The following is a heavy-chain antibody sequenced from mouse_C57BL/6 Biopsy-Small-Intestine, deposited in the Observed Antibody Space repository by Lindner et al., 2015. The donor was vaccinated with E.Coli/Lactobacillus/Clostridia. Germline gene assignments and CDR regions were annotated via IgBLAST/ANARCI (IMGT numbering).Heavy chain of an antibody. CDR1: GYMFTGYY. CDR3: ARDGYFRDITVAGEDALDL. V-gene: IGHV1-84*02. J-gene: IGHJ3*01. Sequence: SVKVSCKASGYMFTGYYIHWVRQAPGQGPEWMGWIIPGSGGTNYAQKFQDRVTMTRDTSNNTAYMELSRLTSDDTAVYFCARDGYFRDITVAGEDALDLWGQGTMVTVSS. D-gene: IGHD2-3*01. CDR2: IIPGSGGT.